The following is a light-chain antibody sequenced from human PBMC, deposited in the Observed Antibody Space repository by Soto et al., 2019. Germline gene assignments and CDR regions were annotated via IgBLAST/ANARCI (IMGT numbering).Light chain of an antibody. CDR3: FSYTGSGTFV. J-gene: IGLJ2*01. Sequence: QSALTQPASVSGSPGQSITISCTGTSSDVGGYNYVSWYQQHPGKAPQLMIYDVNNRPSGVSNRFSGSKSGNTASLTISGLQAEDEADYNCFSYTGSGTFVFGGGTKLTVL. V-gene: IGLV2-14*03. CDR2: DVN. CDR1: SSDVGGYNY.